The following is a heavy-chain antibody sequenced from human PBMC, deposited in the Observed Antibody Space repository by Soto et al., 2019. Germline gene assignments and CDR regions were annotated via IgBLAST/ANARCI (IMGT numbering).Heavy chain of an antibody. Sequence: SGPTLVNPTQTLTLTCTFSGFSLSTTGVGVGWIRQPPGKTLEWLALIYWDDDKRYSTSLKSRLTISKDTSKNQMILTMTNMDPVDTATYYCARMVTTLTTFDSWGQGALVTVSS. CDR1: GFSLSTTGVG. D-gene: IGHD4-17*01. CDR2: IYWDDDK. CDR3: ARMVTTLTTFDS. V-gene: IGHV2-5*02. J-gene: IGHJ4*02.